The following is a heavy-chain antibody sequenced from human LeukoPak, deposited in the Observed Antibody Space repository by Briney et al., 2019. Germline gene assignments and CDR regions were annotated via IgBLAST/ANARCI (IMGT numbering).Heavy chain of an antibody. V-gene: IGHV4-59*01. CDR2: IYYRGST. Sequence: SETLSLTCTVSGGSISTYYWSWIRQPPGKGLEWIGYIYYRGSTSYNPSLKSRVTMSVDTSENQVSLKLTSVTAADTAVYYCATARIKLPSSPFDYWGQGALVTVSS. D-gene: IGHD2-15*01. CDR1: GGSISTYY. J-gene: IGHJ4*02. CDR3: ATARIKLPSSPFDY.